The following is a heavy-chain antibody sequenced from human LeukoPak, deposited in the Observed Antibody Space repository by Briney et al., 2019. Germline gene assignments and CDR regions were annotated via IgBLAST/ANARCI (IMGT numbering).Heavy chain of an antibody. CDR2: IYSGGST. J-gene: IGHJ3*02. Sequence: GGSLRLSCVASGFIVSHNYVSWVRQAPGKGLEWVSSIYSGGSTYYADSVKGRFDLSRDNSKNTLWLQMNSLRAEDTAVYYCARRSAAKDAFDIWGQGTMVTVSS. CDR3: ARRSAAKDAFDI. V-gene: IGHV3-66*01. CDR1: GFIVSHNY. D-gene: IGHD6-25*01.